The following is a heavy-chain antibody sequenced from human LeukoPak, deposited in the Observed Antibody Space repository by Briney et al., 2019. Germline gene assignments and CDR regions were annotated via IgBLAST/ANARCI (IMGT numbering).Heavy chain of an antibody. CDR1: GFTFPAYA. CDR3: AKARRPKYDYGSGTYGEEFDD. CDR2: ISGSVHSSGSGGSS. J-gene: IGHJ4*02. D-gene: IGHD3-10*01. V-gene: IGHV3-23*04. Sequence: QPGGSLRLSCAASGFTFPAYAMSWVRQAPGKGLEWVSTISGSVHSSGSGGSSDYADSVKGRFTISRDNSKNTLYLQMNSLRAEDTAVYFCAKARRPKYDYGSGTYGEEFDDWGQGSLVTVSS.